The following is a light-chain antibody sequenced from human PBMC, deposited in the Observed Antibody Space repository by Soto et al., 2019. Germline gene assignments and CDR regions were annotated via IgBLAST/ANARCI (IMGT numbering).Light chain of an antibody. V-gene: IGKV3-15*01. CDR3: QQYNNWPPYA. CDR2: DAS. CDR1: HSVGGN. Sequence: EIVMTQSPATLSVSPGERVTLSCRATHSVGGNLAWYQQTPGQAPRLLIYDASTRATGIPARFSGSGSGTEFTLTISRLQSEDFAVYFCQQYNNWPPYAFGHGTQLEIK. J-gene: IGKJ2*01.